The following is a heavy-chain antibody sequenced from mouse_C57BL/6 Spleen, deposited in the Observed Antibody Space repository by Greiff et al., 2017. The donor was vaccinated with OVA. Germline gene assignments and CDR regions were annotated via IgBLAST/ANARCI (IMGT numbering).Heavy chain of an antibody. J-gene: IGHJ2*01. CDR2: IDPETGGT. CDR1: GYTFTDYE. D-gene: IGHD4-1*01. V-gene: IGHV1-15*01. CDR3: TRRDWAYFDY. Sequence: VQLQQSGAELVRPGASVTLSYKASGYTFTDYEMHWVKQTPVHGLEWIGAIDPETGGTAYNQKFKGKAILTADKSSSTAYMELRSLTSEDSAVYYCTRRDWAYFDYWGQGTTLTVSS.